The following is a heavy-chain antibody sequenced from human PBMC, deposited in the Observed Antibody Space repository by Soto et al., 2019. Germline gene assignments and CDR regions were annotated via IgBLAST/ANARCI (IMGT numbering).Heavy chain of an antibody. CDR3: AHKTRPSEDTWFGELLARHNWFDP. D-gene: IGHD3-10*01. V-gene: IGHV2-5*02. CDR2: IYWDDDK. J-gene: IGHJ5*02. Sequence: QITLKESGPTLVKPTQTLTLTCTFSGFSLNTSGVGVAWIRQPPGKALEWLALIYWDDDKRYNPSLKSRLTITKDTSKNQVVLTMTNMDPVDTATYYCAHKTRPSEDTWFGELLARHNWFDPWGQGTLVTVSS. CDR1: GFSLNTSGVG.